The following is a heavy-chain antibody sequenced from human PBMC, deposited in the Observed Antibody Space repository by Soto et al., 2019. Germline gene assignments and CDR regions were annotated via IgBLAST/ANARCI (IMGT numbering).Heavy chain of an antibody. V-gene: IGHV3-21*01. CDR1: GFTFSSYS. J-gene: IGHJ4*02. Sequence: EVQLVESGGGLVKPGGSLRLSCAASGFTFSSYSMNWVRQAPGKGLEWVSSISSSSSYIYYADSVKGRFTISRDNAKNSLYLQMNSLRAEDTAVYYCARDKCSGGSCYSDYWGQGPLVTVSS. CDR3: ARDKCSGGSCYSDY. D-gene: IGHD2-15*01. CDR2: ISSSSSYI.